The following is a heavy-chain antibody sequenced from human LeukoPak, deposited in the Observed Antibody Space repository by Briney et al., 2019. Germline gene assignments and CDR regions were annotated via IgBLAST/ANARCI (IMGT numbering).Heavy chain of an antibody. CDR3: ARDGFSIVGATTGGTDDAFDI. V-gene: IGHV4-4*07. J-gene: IGHJ3*02. Sequence: SGTLSLTCTVSGGSISSYYWSWIRQPAGKGLEWIGRIYTSGSTNYNPSLKSRVTMSVDTSKNQFSLKLSSVTAADTAVYYCARDGFSIVGATTGGTDDAFDIWGQGTMVTVSS. CDR1: GGSISSYY. D-gene: IGHD1-26*01. CDR2: IYTSGST.